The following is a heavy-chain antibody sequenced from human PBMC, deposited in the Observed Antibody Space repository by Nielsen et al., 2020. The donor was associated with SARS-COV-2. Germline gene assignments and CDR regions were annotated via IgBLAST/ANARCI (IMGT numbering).Heavy chain of an antibody. V-gene: IGHV1-18*01. D-gene: IGHD6-13*01. Sequence: VKVSCKASGYTFTSYGISWVRQAPGQGLEWMGWISAYNSNTNYAQKLQGRVTMTTDTSTSTAYMELRSLRSDDTAVYYCARDSSSSFSRWLSGYWGQGTLVTVSS. CDR2: ISAYNSNT. J-gene: IGHJ4*02. CDR3: ARDSSSSFSRWLSGY. CDR1: GYTFTSYG.